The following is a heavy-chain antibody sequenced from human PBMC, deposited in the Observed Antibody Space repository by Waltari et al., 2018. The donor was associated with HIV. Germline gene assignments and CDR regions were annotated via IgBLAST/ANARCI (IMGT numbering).Heavy chain of an antibody. D-gene: IGHD2-15*01. V-gene: IGHV3-23*01. CDR1: GFTFSNYA. Sequence: EVQLLESGGGLVQPGGSLRLSCAASGFTFSNYAMNWVRQAPGKGLDGVSAISDRGVSTYDADAVKGRFTISRDNSKDTLYLQMNSLRAEDTAVYYCAKDLLGGGGGDYWGQGTLVTVSS. CDR2: ISDRGVST. CDR3: AKDLLGGGGGDY. J-gene: IGHJ4*02.